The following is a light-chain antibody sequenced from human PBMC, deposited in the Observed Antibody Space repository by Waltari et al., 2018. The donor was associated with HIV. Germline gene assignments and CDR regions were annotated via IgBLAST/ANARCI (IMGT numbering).Light chain of an antibody. J-gene: IGKJ5*01. CDR3: QQYGSSPLT. CDR1: QSVRNNY. V-gene: IGKV3-20*01. CDR2: GAS. Sequence: IVLTQSPGTLSLSPGERSTLSCRASQSVRNNYLVWYQKKPGQAPRLLIYGASSRATGIPDRFSGSGSGTDFTLTISRLEPEDFAMFYCQQYGSSPLTFGQGTRLESK.